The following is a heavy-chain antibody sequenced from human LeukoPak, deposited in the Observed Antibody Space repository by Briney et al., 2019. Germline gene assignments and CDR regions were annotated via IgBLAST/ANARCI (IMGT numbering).Heavy chain of an antibody. J-gene: IGHJ4*02. CDR1: GFTFSPYS. CDR2: ISGTGSYI. V-gene: IGHV3-21*01. D-gene: IGHD4-23*01. Sequence: GGSLRLFCAASGFTFSPYSMNWVRQAPGKGLEWVSSISGTGSYIYYADSVEGRFTISRDNAKNSLYLQMNSLRAEDTAVYYCARQGLGGGNSDDYWGQGTLVTVSS. CDR3: ARQGLGGGNSDDY.